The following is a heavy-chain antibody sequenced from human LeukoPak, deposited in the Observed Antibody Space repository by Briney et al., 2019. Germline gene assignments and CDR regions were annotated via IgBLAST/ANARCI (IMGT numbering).Heavy chain of an antibody. CDR3: AREYCSGGRCQYYFDY. Sequence: PGGSLRLSCAASGFTFSSYAMHWVRQAPGKGLEYVSGISSDGGSPFHVNSVKGRFTISRDNSKDTLYLQMGSLRAEHMAVYYCAREYCSGGRCQYYFDYWGQGTLVTVSS. J-gene: IGHJ4*02. CDR1: GFTFSSYA. V-gene: IGHV3-64*01. D-gene: IGHD2-15*01. CDR2: ISSDGGSP.